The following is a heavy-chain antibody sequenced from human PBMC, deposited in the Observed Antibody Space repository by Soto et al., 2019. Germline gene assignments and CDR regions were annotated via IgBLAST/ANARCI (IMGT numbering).Heavy chain of an antibody. CDR1: GFTVSSNY. Sequence: EVQLVESGGGLIQPGGSLRLSCAASGFTVSSNYMSWVRQAPGKGLEWVSVIYSGGSTYYADSVKGRFTISRDNSKNTLDLQMNSLRAEDTAVYYCARGGSSGWWYWFDPWGQGTLVTVSS. V-gene: IGHV3-53*01. CDR2: IYSGGST. J-gene: IGHJ5*02. D-gene: IGHD6-19*01. CDR3: ARGGSSGWWYWFDP.